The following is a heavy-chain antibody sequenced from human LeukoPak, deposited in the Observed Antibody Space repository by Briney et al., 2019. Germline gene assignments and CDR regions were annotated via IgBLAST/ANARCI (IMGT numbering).Heavy chain of an antibody. Sequence: GGSLRLSCAASGFTFSSYAMAWVRQAPGKGLEWVSVINESGGTTYYAASVKGRFTISRDSSKNTLYLQLSSLRAEDTALYYCAKADSTSLNWFDPWGQGTLVTV. CDR3: AKADSTSLNWFDP. V-gene: IGHV3-23*01. CDR2: INESGGTT. D-gene: IGHD2-21*01. J-gene: IGHJ5*02. CDR1: GFTFSSYA.